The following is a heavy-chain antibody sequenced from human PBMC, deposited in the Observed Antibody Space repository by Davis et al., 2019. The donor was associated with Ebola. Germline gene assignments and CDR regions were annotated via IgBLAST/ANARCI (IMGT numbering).Heavy chain of an antibody. CDR3: TTVRHIAGWFDP. J-gene: IGHJ5*02. CDR2: ISSSGSTI. D-gene: IGHD6-13*01. CDR1: GFTFSSYE. Sequence: GGSLRLSCAASGFTFSSYEMNWVRQAPGKGLEWVSYISSSGSTIYYADSVKGRFTISRDNAKNSLYLQMNSLRAEDTAVYYCTTVRHIAGWFDPWGQGTLVTVSS. V-gene: IGHV3-48*03.